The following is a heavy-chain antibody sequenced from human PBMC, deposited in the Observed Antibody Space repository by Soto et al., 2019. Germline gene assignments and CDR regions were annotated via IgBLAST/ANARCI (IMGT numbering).Heavy chain of an antibody. Sequence: GGSLRLSCAASGFTFSSYSMHWLRQAPGKGLEWVSSMDATSVYIYYAASVQGRFTVSRANAQNSFYLQMNNLRVEDTAVYYWARFLVRAAPDSWGQGTLVT. CDR1: GFTFSSYS. CDR3: ARFLVRAAPDS. CDR2: MDATSVYI. J-gene: IGHJ4*02. D-gene: IGHD2-15*01. V-gene: IGHV3-21*01.